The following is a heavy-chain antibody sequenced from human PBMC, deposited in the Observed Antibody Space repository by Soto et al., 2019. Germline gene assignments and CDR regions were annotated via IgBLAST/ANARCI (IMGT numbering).Heavy chain of an antibody. CDR2: IYYSGST. CDR1: GGSISSSSYY. CDR3: ARHPAGGYAHNYFDY. Sequence: KPSETLSLTCTVSGGSISSSSYYWGWIRQPPGKGLEWIGSIYYSGSTYYNPSLKSRVTISVDTSKNQFSLKLSSVTAADTAVYYCARHPAGGYAHNYFDYWGQGTLVTVSS. D-gene: IGHD3-22*01. V-gene: IGHV4-39*01. J-gene: IGHJ4*02.